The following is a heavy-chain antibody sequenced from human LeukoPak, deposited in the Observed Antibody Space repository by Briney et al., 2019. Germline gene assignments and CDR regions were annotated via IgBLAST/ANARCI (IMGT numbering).Heavy chain of an antibody. D-gene: IGHD3-22*01. J-gene: IGHJ4*02. CDR2: INHSGST. Sequence: PSETLSLTCTVSGGSISSSSYYWSWIRQPPGKGLEWIGEINHSGSTNYNPSLKSRVTISVDTSKNQFSLKLSSVTAADTAVYYCARTMYYYDSSGYYNNDYWGQGTLVTVSS. V-gene: IGHV4-39*07. CDR1: GGSISSSSYY. CDR3: ARTMYYYDSSGYYNNDY.